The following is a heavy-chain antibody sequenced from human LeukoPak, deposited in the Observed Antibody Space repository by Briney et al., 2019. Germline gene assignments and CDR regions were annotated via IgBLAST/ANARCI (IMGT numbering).Heavy chain of an antibody. D-gene: IGHD2-15*01. CDR1: GVSFSGYY. Sequence: SETLSLTCAVYGVSFSGYYWSWIRQPPGKGLEWIGEINHSGSTNYNPSLKSRVTISVDTSKNQLSLKLSSVTAADTAVYYCARFVLGYCSGGSCPNFDYWGQGTLVTVSS. J-gene: IGHJ4*02. V-gene: IGHV4-34*01. CDR3: ARFVLGYCSGGSCPNFDY. CDR2: INHSGST.